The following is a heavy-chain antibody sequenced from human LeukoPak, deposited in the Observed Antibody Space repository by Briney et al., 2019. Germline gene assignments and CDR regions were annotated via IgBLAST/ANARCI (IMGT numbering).Heavy chain of an antibody. CDR1: GGSFSGYY. D-gene: IGHD4-17*01. J-gene: IGHJ6*03. CDR3: ASGPDYGDFYYYYYMDV. CDR2: INHSGST. V-gene: IGHV4-34*01. Sequence: SSETLSLTCAVYGGSFSGYYWSWIRLPPGEGLEWIGEINHSGSTNYNPSLKSRVTISVDTSKNQFSLKLSSVTAADTAVYHCASGPDYGDFYYYYYMDVWGKGTTVTVSS.